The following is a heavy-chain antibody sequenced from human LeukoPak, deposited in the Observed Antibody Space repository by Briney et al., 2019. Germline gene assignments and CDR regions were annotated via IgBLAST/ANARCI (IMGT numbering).Heavy chain of an antibody. D-gene: IGHD6-19*01. CDR3: ASGYSSGWHLDY. CDR2: ISVYNGNT. J-gene: IGHJ4*02. V-gene: IGHV1-18*01. CDR1: GYTFTSYG. Sequence: ASVKVSCKASGYTFTSYGISWVRQAPGQGLEWMGWISVYNGNTNYAQKLQGRVTMTTDTSTRTAYMELRSLRFDDTAVYYCASGYSSGWHLDYWGQGTLVTVSS.